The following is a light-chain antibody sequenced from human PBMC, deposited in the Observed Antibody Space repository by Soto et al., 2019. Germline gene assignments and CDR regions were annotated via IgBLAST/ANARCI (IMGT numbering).Light chain of an antibody. CDR2: GAS. J-gene: IGKJ1*01. Sequence: DIQMTQSPSTLSASVGDRVIITCRASQSISSWLAWYQQKPGKAPDLLIYGASTLTTGIPSRFSGSGSGTEFTLTISNLQHDDFATYYCQQYDRASWTFGPGTKVEIK. V-gene: IGKV1-5*03. CDR1: QSISSW. CDR3: QQYDRASWT.